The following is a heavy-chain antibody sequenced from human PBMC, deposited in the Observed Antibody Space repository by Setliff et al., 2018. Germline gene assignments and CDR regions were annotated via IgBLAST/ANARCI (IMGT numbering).Heavy chain of an antibody. J-gene: IGHJ4*02. Sequence: LRLSCVASGFTFSSYGMHWVRQAPGKGLEWVAVIWYDGSDIYYADSVKGRFTISRDNSKNTLYLQMNSLSAEDTALYYCAKDFGSTWLNYFDYWGQGTLVTVSS. D-gene: IGHD6-13*01. CDR2: IWYDGSDI. V-gene: IGHV3-33*06. CDR3: AKDFGSTWLNYFDY. CDR1: GFTFSSYG.